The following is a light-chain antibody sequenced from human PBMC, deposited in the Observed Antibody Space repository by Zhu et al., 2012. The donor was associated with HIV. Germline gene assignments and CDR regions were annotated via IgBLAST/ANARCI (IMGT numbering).Light chain of an antibody. V-gene: IGKV3-20*01. CDR2: GAS. CDR3: QQYGTSPRT. Sequence: ETVLTQSPGTLSLSPGERATLSCRASQSVSSSYLAWYQQKPGQAPRLLIYGASNRATDIPDRFSGSGSGTDFTLTINRLEPEDFAVYYCQQYGTSPRTFGQGTKVEIK. CDR1: QSVSSSY. J-gene: IGKJ1*01.